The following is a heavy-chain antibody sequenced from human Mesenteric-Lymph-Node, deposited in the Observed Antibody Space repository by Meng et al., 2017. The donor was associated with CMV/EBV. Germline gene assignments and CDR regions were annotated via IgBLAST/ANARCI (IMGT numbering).Heavy chain of an antibody. V-gene: IGHV4-59*02. J-gene: IGHJ5*02. CDR3: ARGRFCVSVVCYADHDYFGP. CDR1: GDHVTTYY. D-gene: IGHD2-2*01. CDR2: VFHTGDT. Sequence: SETLSLTCSLSGDHVTTYYWSWVRQPPGKGLEWVGSVFHTGDTKYNPSLKTRLTLSMDTSTKQVSLKLLPLKTADTATYYCARGRFCVSVVCYADHDYFGPWGQGTLVTVSS.